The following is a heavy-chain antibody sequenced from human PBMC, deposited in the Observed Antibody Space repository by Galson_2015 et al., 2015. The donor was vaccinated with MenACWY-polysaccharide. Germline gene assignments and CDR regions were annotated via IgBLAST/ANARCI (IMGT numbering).Heavy chain of an antibody. CDR2: IYYSGST. CDR1: GGSISSYY. D-gene: IGHD3-22*01. CDR3: AREVTYYYDSSGSYPPSFDL. Sequence: SETLSLTCAVSGGSISSYYWSWIRQPPGKGLEWIGYIYYSGSTNYNPSLKSRVTISVDTSKNQFSLKLSSVTAADTAVYYCAREVTYYYDSSGSYPPSFDLWGRGTLVTVSS. V-gene: IGHV4-59*01. J-gene: IGHJ2*01.